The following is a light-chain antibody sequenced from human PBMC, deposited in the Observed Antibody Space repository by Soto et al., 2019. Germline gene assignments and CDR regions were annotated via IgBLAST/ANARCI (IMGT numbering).Light chain of an antibody. Sequence: QSVLTQPPSVSEAPRQRVTISCSGSSYNIGNNAVNWYQQLPGQAPKIVIYYDNLLTSGVSDRFSGSKSGISASLAISDLQSDDEADYYCAAWDDSLNAYVFGPGTKLTVL. CDR1: SYNIGNNA. J-gene: IGLJ1*01. CDR3: AAWDDSLNAYV. CDR2: YDN. V-gene: IGLV1-36*01.